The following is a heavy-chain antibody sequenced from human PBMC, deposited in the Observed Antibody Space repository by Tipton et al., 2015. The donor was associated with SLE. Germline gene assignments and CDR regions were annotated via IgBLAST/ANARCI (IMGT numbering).Heavy chain of an antibody. V-gene: IGHV4-39*07. D-gene: IGHD3-10*01. CDR3: ATLSGNDPRDVFDI. CDR2: IYLSGST. Sequence: TLSLTCTITGGSINSPSHYWAWIRQSPGKGLEWIRSIYLSGSTHSNPSLNNRVTLSLDTSRNQFSLKLTSVTAADTAVYYCATLSGNDPRDVFDIWGQGTMVTVSS. J-gene: IGHJ3*02. CDR1: GGSINSPSHY.